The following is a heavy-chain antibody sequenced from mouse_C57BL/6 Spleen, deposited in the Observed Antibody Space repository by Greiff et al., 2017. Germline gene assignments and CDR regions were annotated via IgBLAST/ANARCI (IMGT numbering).Heavy chain of an antibody. CDR1: GFSLTSYG. Sequence: VKLMESGPGLVAPSQSLSITCTVSGFSLTSYGVHWVRQPPGKGLEWLVVIWSDGSTTYNSALKSRLSISKDNSKSQVFLKMNSLQTDDTAMYYCARGGYYGSSYVGWYFDVWGTGTTVTVSS. V-gene: IGHV2-6*03. D-gene: IGHD1-1*01. CDR3: ARGGYYGSSYVGWYFDV. CDR2: IWSDGST. J-gene: IGHJ1*03.